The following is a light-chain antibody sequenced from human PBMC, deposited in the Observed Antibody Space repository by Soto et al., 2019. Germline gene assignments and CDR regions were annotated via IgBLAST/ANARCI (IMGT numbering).Light chain of an antibody. V-gene: IGKV1-5*03. CDR3: PQFNNYPLT. CDR1: QSISSW. J-gene: IGKJ1*01. CDR2: KAS. Sequence: DIQMTQSPSTLSASVGDRVTITCRASQSISSWLAWYQPKPGKAPKLLIYKASSFESGFSSRFHGSGSGTEFTLTISSLQPDDFETHYCPQFNNYPLTFGQGTRVEIK.